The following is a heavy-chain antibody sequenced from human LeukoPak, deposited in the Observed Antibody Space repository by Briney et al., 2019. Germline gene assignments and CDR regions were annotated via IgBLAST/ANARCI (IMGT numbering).Heavy chain of an antibody. J-gene: IGHJ5*02. Sequence: GGSLRLSCSASGFIFSNYGMYWVRQAPGKGLEFVSAISSDGDNTFYADSVKGRFTISSDTAKNSLYLQMNSLRIEDTAVFYCARVLVGGTNWFDPWGQGTLVTVSS. CDR3: ARVLVGGTNWFDP. CDR1: GFIFSNYG. D-gene: IGHD1-26*01. V-gene: IGHV3-64*04. CDR2: ISSDGDNT.